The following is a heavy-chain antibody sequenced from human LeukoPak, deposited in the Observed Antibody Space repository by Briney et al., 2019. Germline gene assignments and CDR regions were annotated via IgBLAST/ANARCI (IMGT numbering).Heavy chain of an antibody. Sequence: GGSLGLSCAPSGFTFSSYAMHWVRQAPGKGLEWVAVISYAGSNKFYADSVRGRVTISRDNSKNTLYLQMNSLRAEDTAVYYCAKVARHYYGSGSPYLHWGQGTLVTVSS. CDR3: AKVARHYYGSGSPYLH. V-gene: IGHV3-30-3*01. CDR1: GFTFSSYA. J-gene: IGHJ4*02. D-gene: IGHD3-10*01. CDR2: ISYAGSNK.